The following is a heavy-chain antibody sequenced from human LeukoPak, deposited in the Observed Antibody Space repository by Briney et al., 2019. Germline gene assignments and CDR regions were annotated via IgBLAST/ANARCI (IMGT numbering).Heavy chain of an antibody. J-gene: IGHJ4*02. Sequence: PGGSLRLSCAASGFTFSSYSMNWVRQAPGKGLEWVSSISSSSSYIYYADSVKGRFTTSRDNAKNSLYLQMNSLRGEDTAVYYCARDTRTGYSSSWYGGGFDYWGQGTLVTVSS. D-gene: IGHD6-13*01. CDR2: ISSSSSYI. CDR1: GFTFSSYS. CDR3: ARDTRTGYSSSWYGGGFDY. V-gene: IGHV3-21*01.